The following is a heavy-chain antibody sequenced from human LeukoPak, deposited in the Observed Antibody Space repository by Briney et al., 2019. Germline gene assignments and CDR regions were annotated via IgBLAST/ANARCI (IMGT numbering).Heavy chain of an antibody. Sequence: PSETLSLTCTVSGVTISDYHWGWIRQTPGKGLEWIGYLYYSENPKYNPSLKSRISISADTSRNHFSPTLRSVNAVDTAMYYCARVHGSGSFGDWGQGTLVIVSS. CDR3: ARVHGSGSFGD. D-gene: IGHD3-10*01. CDR2: LYYSENP. CDR1: GVTISDYH. V-gene: IGHV4-59*01. J-gene: IGHJ4*02.